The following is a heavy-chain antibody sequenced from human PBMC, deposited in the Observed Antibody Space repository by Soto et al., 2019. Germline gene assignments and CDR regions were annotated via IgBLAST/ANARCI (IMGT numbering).Heavy chain of an antibody. CDR1: GYTFTSYD. D-gene: IGHD6-19*01. Sequence: QVQLVQSGAEVKKPGASVKVSCKASGYTFTSYDINWVRQATGQGLEWMGWMNPNSGNTGYAQKFQGRVTMTRNTSISTAYMDLSRLRSEATAVYYCARVPVDRSGWGYNWFDPWGQGTLVTVSS. V-gene: IGHV1-8*01. CDR3: ARVPVDRSGWGYNWFDP. J-gene: IGHJ5*02. CDR2: MNPNSGNT.